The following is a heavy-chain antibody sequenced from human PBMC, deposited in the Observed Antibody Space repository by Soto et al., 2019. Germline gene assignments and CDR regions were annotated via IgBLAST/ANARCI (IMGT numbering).Heavy chain of an antibody. V-gene: IGHV4-59*08. CDR1: GGSISSYY. D-gene: IGHD6-19*01. Sequence: SETLSLTCTVSGGSISSYYWSWIRQPPGKGLEWIGYIYYSGSTNYNPSLKSRVTISVDTSKNQFSLRLNSVTAADTAVYYCARQGYSSGYYYFDYWGQGTLVTVSS. CDR3: ARQGYSSGYYYFDY. J-gene: IGHJ4*02. CDR2: IYYSGST.